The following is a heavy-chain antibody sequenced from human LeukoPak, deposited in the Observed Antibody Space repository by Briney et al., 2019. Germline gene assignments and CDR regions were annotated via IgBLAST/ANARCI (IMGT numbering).Heavy chain of an antibody. CDR1: GFTFSNAW. CDR2: IKSKTDGGTT. V-gene: IGHV3-15*01. Sequence: GGSLRLSCAASGFTFSNAWMSWVRQAPGKGLEWVGRIKSKTDGGTTDYAAPVKGRFTISRDDSKNTLYLQMNSLKTEDTAVYYCTTDKTHYYGLASYYYGMDVWGQGTTVTVSS. CDR3: TTDKTHYYGLASYYYGMDV. D-gene: IGHD3-10*01. J-gene: IGHJ6*02.